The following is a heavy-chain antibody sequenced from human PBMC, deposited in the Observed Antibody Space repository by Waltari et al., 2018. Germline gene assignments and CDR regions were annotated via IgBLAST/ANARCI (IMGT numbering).Heavy chain of an antibody. CDR2: SKPNRVCT. CDR1: GYTFTGYY. Sequence: QVQLVQSGAEVKKPGASVKVSCKASGYTFTGYYMHWVRQATGQGLEGMCLSKPNRVCTNSAQKCQGRVTITRDTSISTAYMELSRLRADDTAVYYCARERIAAPFNWFDPWGQGTLVTVAS. J-gene: IGHJ5*02. V-gene: IGHV1-2*06. CDR3: ARERIAAPFNWFDP. D-gene: IGHD6-6*01.